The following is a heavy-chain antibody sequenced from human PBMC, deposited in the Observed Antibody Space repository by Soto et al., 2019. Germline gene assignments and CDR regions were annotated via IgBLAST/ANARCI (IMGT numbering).Heavy chain of an antibody. CDR1: GFTFSTYC. CDR2: MSHDGSHK. Sequence: QVQLVESGGGVVQAGGSLGLSCTASGFTFSTYCMHWVRQAPGKGPEWVAVMSHDGSHKAFLDSVKGRFIISRDNSKNTLYLQMNSLRPDDTAVYYCARLPRSGRDHYYYGMDVWGQGTTVIVSS. J-gene: IGHJ6*02. V-gene: IGHV3-30*03. CDR3: ARLPRSGRDHYYYGMDV. D-gene: IGHD6-19*01.